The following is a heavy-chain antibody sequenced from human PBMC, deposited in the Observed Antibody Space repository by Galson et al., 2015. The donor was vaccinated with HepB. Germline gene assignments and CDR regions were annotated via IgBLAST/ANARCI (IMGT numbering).Heavy chain of an antibody. CDR2: IYYSGST. D-gene: IGHD3-22*01. V-gene: IGHV4-59*08. CDR1: GGSISSYY. J-gene: IGHJ4*02. CDR3: ARHRISGYHGY. Sequence: SETLSLTCTVSGGSISSYYWSWIRQPPGKGLEWIGYIYYSGSTNYNPSLKSRVTISVDTSKNQFSLKLSSATAADAPVYYCARHRISGYHGYWGQGTLVTVSS.